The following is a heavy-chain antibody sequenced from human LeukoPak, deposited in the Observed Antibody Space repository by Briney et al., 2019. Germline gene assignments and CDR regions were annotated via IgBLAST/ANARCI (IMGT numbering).Heavy chain of an antibody. J-gene: IGHJ4*02. CDR3: ARANIRSVTPPDY. CDR2: INPNSGGT. Sequence: GASVKVSCKASGYTFTSYDINWVRQATGQGLEWMGWINPNSGGTNYAQKFQGRVTMTRDTSISTAYMELSRLRSDDTAVCYCARANIRSVTPPDYWGQGTLVTVSS. V-gene: IGHV1-2*02. D-gene: IGHD2/OR15-2a*01. CDR1: GYTFTSYD.